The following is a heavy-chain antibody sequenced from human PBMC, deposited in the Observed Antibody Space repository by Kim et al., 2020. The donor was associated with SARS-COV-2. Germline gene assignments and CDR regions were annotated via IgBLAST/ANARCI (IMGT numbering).Heavy chain of an antibody. V-gene: IGHV4-39*01. CDR2: IYYSGST. J-gene: IGHJ4*02. CDR1: GGSISSSSYY. D-gene: IGHD2-2*01. Sequence: SETLSLTCTASGGSISSSSYYWGWIRQPPGKGLEWIGSIYYSGSTYYNLSLKSRATISVDPYKNQFSLKLSSVTAADTAVYYCASHVVVPAAMLFCGGYYFDYWGQGTLITVSS. CDR3: ASHVVVPAAMLFCGGYYFDY.